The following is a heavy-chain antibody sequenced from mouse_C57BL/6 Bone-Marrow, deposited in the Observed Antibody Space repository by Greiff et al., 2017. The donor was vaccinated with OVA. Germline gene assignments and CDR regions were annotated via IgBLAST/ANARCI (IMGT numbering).Heavy chain of an antibody. CDR2: IDPSDSYT. V-gene: IGHV1-69*01. D-gene: IGHD4-1*01. CDR3: AREGLLGPTQTPFAY. CDR1: GYTFTSYW. J-gene: IGHJ3*01. Sequence: QVQLQQSGPELVKPGASVKIPCKASGYTFTSYWMHWVKQRPGQGLEWIGEIDPSDSYTNYNQKFKGKSTLTVDKSSSTAYMQLSSLTSQDSAVYYCAREGLLGPTQTPFAYWGQGTLVTVSA.